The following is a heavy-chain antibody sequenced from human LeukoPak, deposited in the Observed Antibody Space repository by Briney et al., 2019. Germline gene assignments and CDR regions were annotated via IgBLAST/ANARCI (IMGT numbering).Heavy chain of an antibody. CDR2: ISQDGGNA. CDR1: GSTFRNHA. J-gene: IGHJ6*03. Sequence: GGSLRLSCAASGSTFRNHAIHWVRQAPGKGLEWVTVISQDGGNAYYRDSVKGRFTISRDNSKNNVLLQMNSLSPDDTAVYYCVGSPTYYYMDVWGKGTTGTVSS. V-gene: IGHV3-30*04. D-gene: IGHD3-10*01. CDR3: VGSPTYYYMDV.